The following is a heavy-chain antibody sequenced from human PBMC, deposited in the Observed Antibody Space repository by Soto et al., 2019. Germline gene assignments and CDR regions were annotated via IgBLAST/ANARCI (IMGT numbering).Heavy chain of an antibody. J-gene: IGHJ4*02. V-gene: IGHV3-53*01. Sequence: GGSLRLSCAASGFNVSSNDMSWVRQAPGKGLEWVSLIYSGGSTYYADSVKGRFTISRDNSNNTLYLQMNSLRAEDTAVYYCAKDPTSYDSSAQFDSWGQGTLVTVSS. CDR1: GFNVSSND. CDR2: IYSGGST. CDR3: AKDPTSYDSSAQFDS. D-gene: IGHD3-22*01.